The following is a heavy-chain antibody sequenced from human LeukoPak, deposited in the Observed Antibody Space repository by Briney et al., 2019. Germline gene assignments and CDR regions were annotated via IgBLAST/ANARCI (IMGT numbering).Heavy chain of an antibody. J-gene: IGHJ4*02. CDR3: VRVRYCSSASCSIRYFDY. V-gene: IGHV3-23*01. CDR1: GFPFSSFA. CDR2: ITGSRGTT. D-gene: IGHD2-2*01. Sequence: GGSLRLSCAASGFPFSSFAMSWVRQAPGKGLEWVSAITGSRGTTYYADSVKGRFTVSRDNSKNTLCLQMNSLRAEDTAVYYCVRVRYCSSASCSIRYFDYWGQGTLVPVSS.